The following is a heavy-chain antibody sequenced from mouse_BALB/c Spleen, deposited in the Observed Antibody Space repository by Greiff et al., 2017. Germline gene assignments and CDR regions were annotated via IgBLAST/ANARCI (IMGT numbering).Heavy chain of an antibody. CDR2: ISSGSSTI. V-gene: IGHV5-17*02. Sequence: EVNLVESGGGLVQPGGSRKLSCAASGFTFSSFGMHWVRQAPEKGLEWVAYISSGSSTIYYADTVKGRFTISRDNPKNTLFLQMTSLRSEDTAMYYCARGAYYGNYVAYWGQGTLVTVSA. D-gene: IGHD2-1*01. CDR3: ARGAYYGNYVAY. CDR1: GFTFSSFG. J-gene: IGHJ3*01.